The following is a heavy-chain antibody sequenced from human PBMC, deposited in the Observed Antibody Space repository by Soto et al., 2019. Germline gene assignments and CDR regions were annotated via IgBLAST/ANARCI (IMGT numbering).Heavy chain of an antibody. CDR3: AREDGYSSGKGAFDI. V-gene: IGHV3-33*01. CDR2: IWYDGSNK. D-gene: IGHD6-19*01. Sequence: GGSLRLSCAASGFTFSSYGMHWVRQAPGKGLEWVAVIWYDGSNKYYADSVKGRFTISRDNSKNTLYLQMNSLRAEDTAVYYCAREDGYSSGKGAFDIWGQGTMVTVSS. J-gene: IGHJ3*02. CDR1: GFTFSSYG.